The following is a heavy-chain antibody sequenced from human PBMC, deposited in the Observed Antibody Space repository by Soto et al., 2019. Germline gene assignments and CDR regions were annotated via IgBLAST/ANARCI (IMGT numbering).Heavy chain of an antibody. J-gene: IGHJ5*02. CDR3: ARAVRGAARLYNWFDP. CDR2: IYYSGST. Sequence: SETLSLTCTVSGGSISSGGYYWSWIRQHPGKGLEWIGYIYYSGSTYYNPSLKSRVTISVDTSKNQFSLKLSSVTAADTAVYYCARAVRGAARLYNWFDPWGQGTLVTVSS. D-gene: IGHD6-6*01. CDR1: GGSISSGGYY. V-gene: IGHV4-31*03.